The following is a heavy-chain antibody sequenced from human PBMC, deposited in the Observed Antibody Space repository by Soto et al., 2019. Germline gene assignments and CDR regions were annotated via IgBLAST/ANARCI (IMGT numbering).Heavy chain of an antibody. Sequence: PGGSLRLSCAASGFIFKMYWMHWVRQSPGKGLVWISRIYNDGTYSDYADSVRGRFTISRDNVNDTLYLQMNNLRAEDTAVYYCAKVYGPQEYYFDYWGQGTLVTVSS. CDR1: GFIFKMYW. CDR2: IYNDGTYS. D-gene: IGHD3-10*01. CDR3: AKVYGPQEYYFDY. J-gene: IGHJ4*02. V-gene: IGHV3-74*01.